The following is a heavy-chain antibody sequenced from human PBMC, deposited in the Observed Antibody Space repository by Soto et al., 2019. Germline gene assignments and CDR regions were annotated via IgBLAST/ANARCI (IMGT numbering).Heavy chain of an antibody. CDR3: ARELNGDYVHGPSYYYYGMYV. D-gene: IGHD4-17*01. CDR1: GGTFSSYA. J-gene: IGHJ6*02. V-gene: IGHV1-69*01. CDR2: IIPIFGTA. Sequence: QVQLVQSGAEVKKPGSSVKVSCKASGGTFSSYAISWVRQAPGQGLEWRGGIIPIFGTANYAQKFQGRVTITADESTSTAYMELSSLRSEDTAVYYCARELNGDYVHGPSYYYYGMYVWGQVTKVTVSS.